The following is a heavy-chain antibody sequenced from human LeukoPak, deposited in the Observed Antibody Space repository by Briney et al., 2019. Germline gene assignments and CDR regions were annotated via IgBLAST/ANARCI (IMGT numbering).Heavy chain of an antibody. CDR1: GYTFTNYG. V-gene: IGHV1-8*03. J-gene: IGHJ6*03. Sequence: ASVKVSCKASGYTFTNYGISWVRQATGQGLEWMGWMNPNSGNTGYAQKFQGRVTITGNTSISTAYMELSSLRSEDTAVYYCARRLTIMGMYYYMDVWGKGTTVTVSS. D-gene: IGHD1-14*01. CDR2: MNPNSGNT. CDR3: ARRLTIMGMYYYMDV.